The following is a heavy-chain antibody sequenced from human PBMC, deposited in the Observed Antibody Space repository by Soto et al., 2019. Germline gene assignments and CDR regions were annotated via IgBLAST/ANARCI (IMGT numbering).Heavy chain of an antibody. CDR2: IIPILGIA. J-gene: IGHJ4*02. CDR1: GGTFSSYT. V-gene: IGHV1-69*04. CDR3: ARDPSIAAAGTFSDY. D-gene: IGHD6-13*01. Sequence: GASVKVSCKASGGTFSSYTISWVRQAPGQGLEWMGRIIPILGIANYAQKFQGRVTITADKSTSTAYMELSSLRSEDTAVYYCARDPSIAAAGTFSDYWGQGTLVTVSS.